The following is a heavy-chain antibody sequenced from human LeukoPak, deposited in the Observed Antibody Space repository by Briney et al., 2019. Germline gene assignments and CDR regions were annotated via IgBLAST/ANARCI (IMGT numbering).Heavy chain of an antibody. J-gene: IGHJ3*02. V-gene: IGHV3-23*01. Sequence: PGGSLRLSCAASGFTFSSYAMSWVRQAPGKGLEWVSAISGSGGSTYYADSVKGRFTISRDNSKNTLYLQMNSLRAEDTAVYYCAKGHYDSSGYYYERDALDIWGQGTMVTVSS. D-gene: IGHD3-22*01. CDR2: ISGSGGST. CDR3: AKGHYDSSGYYYERDALDI. CDR1: GFTFSSYA.